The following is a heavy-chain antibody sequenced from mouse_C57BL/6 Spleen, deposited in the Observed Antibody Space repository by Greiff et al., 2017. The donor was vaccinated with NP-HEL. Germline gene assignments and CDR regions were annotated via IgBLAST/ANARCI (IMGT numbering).Heavy chain of an antibody. CDR2: INPNNGGT. Sequence: VQLQQSGPELVKPGASVKIPCKASGYTFTDYNMDWVKQSHGKSLEWIGDINPNNGGTIYNQKFKGKATLTVDKSSSTAYMELRSLTSEDTAVYYWARWDYDYVFAYWGQGTLVTVSA. CDR1: GYTFTDYN. V-gene: IGHV1-18*01. J-gene: IGHJ3*01. CDR3: ARWDYDYVFAY. D-gene: IGHD2-4*01.